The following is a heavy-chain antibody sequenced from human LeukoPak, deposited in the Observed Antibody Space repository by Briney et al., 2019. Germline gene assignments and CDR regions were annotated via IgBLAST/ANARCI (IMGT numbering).Heavy chain of an antibody. J-gene: IGHJ4*02. Sequence: PGGSLRLSCAASGFTFRSYTMNWVRQAPGKGLEWVSSISSSRSYIYNADSVKGRFTISRDNAKNSLYLQMNSLRAEDTAVYYCARDHCSSTSCFPSGTNYFDSWGQGTPVTVSS. D-gene: IGHD2-2*01. V-gene: IGHV3-21*01. CDR1: GFTFRSYT. CDR2: ISSSRSYI. CDR3: ARDHCSSTSCFPSGTNYFDS.